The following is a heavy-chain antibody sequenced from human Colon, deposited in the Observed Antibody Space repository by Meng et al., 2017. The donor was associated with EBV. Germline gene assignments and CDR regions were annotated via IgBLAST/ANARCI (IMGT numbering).Heavy chain of an antibody. V-gene: IGHV3-74*01. J-gene: IGHJ4*02. CDR3: ARESSGYDLSH. CDR2: INGDGSST. D-gene: IGHD5-12*01. Sequence: EVQLVEYGGDVVQSGGSLRRACAASGFTFSSDYMHWVRQVPGEGLVWVSRINGDGSSTNYADSVKGRFTISRDNAKNTLYLQMNSLRAEDTAVYFCARESSGYDLSHWGQGTLVTVSS. CDR1: GFTFSSDY.